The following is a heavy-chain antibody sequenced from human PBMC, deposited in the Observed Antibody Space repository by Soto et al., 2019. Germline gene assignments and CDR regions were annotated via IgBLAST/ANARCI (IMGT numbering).Heavy chain of an antibody. CDR1: GDSSSGGDYF. Sequence: SETLSLTCAVSGDSSSGGDYFWSWIRQPPGKGLEWLGYISYSGSTYYNPSLKSRVTISRDTSRNQFSLRLHSVTAADTAVYYCARGVIVVQPTTMSWLDPWGPGTLVTSPQ. V-gene: IGHV4-30-4*01. D-gene: IGHD2-2*01. CDR3: ARGVIVVQPTTMSWLDP. J-gene: IGHJ5*02. CDR2: ISYSGST.